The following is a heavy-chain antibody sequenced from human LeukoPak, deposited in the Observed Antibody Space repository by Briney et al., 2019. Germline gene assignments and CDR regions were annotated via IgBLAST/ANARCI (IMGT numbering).Heavy chain of an antibody. CDR1: GGSFSGYY. Sequence: SETLSLTCAVYGGSFSGYYWSWIRQPPGKGLEWIGEINHSGSTNYNPSLKSRVTISVDTSKNQFSLKLSSVTAADTAVYYCARGFTRYFDLWGRGPLVIVSS. CDR2: INHSGST. J-gene: IGHJ2*01. CDR3: ARGFTRYFDL. V-gene: IGHV4-34*01.